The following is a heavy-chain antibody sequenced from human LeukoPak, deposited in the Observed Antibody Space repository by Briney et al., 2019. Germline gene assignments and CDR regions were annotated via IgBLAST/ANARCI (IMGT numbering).Heavy chain of an antibody. Sequence: NSSETLSLTCTVSGGSITSSSHYWGWLRQPPGKGLEWIGSIYYSGSTYYNPSLKSRVTISVDTSKNQFSLKLSSVTAADTAVYYCARQTPLVVVSATGCYFDDWGQGTPVTVSS. CDR1: GGSITSSSHY. CDR3: ARQTPLVVVSATGCYFDD. J-gene: IGHJ4*02. V-gene: IGHV4-39*01. D-gene: IGHD2-15*01. CDR2: IYYSGST.